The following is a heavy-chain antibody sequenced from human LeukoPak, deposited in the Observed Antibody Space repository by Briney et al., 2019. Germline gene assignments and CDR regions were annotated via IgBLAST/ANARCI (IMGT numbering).Heavy chain of an antibody. V-gene: IGHV3-53*01. CDR1: GFTVSFNY. CDR2: IYSGGST. D-gene: IGHD6-19*01. Sequence: GGSLRLSCAASGFTVSFNYMSWVRQAPGKGLEWISVIYSGGSTYYADSVKGRFTISRDDSKNPLYLQMNSLRAEDTAIYYCARAQWRTYSYYYMDVWGKGTTVTVSS. CDR3: ARAQWRTYSYYYMDV. J-gene: IGHJ6*03.